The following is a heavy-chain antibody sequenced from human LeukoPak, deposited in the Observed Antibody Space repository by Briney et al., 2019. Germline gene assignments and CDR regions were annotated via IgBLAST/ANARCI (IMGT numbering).Heavy chain of an antibody. Sequence: GASVKVSCKASGYTFTGYYMHWVRQAPGQGLEWMGWMNPNSGVTKYVQKFQGRVTMTRDTSISTAYMELSRLTSDDTAVYYCARLRITSRAFDIWGQGTMVTVSS. CDR3: ARLRITSRAFDI. CDR2: MNPNSGVT. D-gene: IGHD3-16*01. V-gene: IGHV1-2*02. CDR1: GYTFTGYY. J-gene: IGHJ3*02.